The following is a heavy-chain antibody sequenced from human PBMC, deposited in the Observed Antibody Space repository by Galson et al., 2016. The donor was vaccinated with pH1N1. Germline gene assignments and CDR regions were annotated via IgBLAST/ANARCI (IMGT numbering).Heavy chain of an antibody. CDR3: TRAIGTADAH. CDR1: GFSFSRYG. D-gene: IGHD6-13*01. V-gene: IGHV3-30*02. CDR2: IRTDGINK. J-gene: IGHJ4*02. Sequence: LRLSCAAAGFSFSRYGFHWVRQAPGKGLEWVAFIRTDGINKNYADSVKGRFTISRDNSRNTLFLQMNGLRAEDTAVYYCTRAIGTADAHWGQGTLVTVST.